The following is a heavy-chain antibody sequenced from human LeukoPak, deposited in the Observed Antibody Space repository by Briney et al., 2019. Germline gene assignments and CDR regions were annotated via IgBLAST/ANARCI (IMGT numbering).Heavy chain of an antibody. J-gene: IGHJ6*03. CDR2: MNPNSGNT. Sequence: GASEKVSCKASGYTFTTYDINWVRQAAGQGLEWMGWMNPNSGNTGFAHKFQGRISMTRNTSKSTAYMELSSLRSEDTAVYYCARGPQAPGYCSGGSCYSFYYYYMDVWGKGTTVTVSS. V-gene: IGHV1-8*01. CDR1: GYTFTTYD. D-gene: IGHD2-15*01. CDR3: ARGPQAPGYCSGGSCYSFYYYYMDV.